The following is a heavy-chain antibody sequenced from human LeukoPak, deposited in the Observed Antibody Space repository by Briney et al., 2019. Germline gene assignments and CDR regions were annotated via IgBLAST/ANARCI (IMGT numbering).Heavy chain of an antibody. J-gene: IGHJ6*02. CDR3: ARGRTYYYDSSGYYHYYYGMDV. CDR1: GGPFSGYY. CDR2: INHSGST. D-gene: IGHD3-22*01. V-gene: IGHV4-34*01. Sequence: SETLSLTCAVYGGPFSGYYWSWICQPPGKGLEWIGEINHSGSTNYNPSLKSRVTISVDTSKNQFSLKLSSVTAADTAVYYCARGRTYYYDSSGYYHYYYGMDVWGQGTTVTVSS.